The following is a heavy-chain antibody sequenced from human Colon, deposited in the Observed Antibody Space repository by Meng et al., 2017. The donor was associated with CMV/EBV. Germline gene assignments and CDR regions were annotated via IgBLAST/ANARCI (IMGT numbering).Heavy chain of an antibody. CDR1: GGSISSGGYY. CDR2: IYYSGST. CDR3: ARTVQWLAPFYYYMDV. Sequence: QGQLRRSGPGLGKPSQTRSLTCAVSGGSISSGGYYWSWIRQPPGKGLEWIGYIYYSGSTYYNPSLKSRVTISVDTSKNQFSLKLSSVTAADTAVYYCARTVQWLAPFYYYMDVWGKGTLVTVSS. J-gene: IGHJ6*03. V-gene: IGHV4-31*11. D-gene: IGHD3-22*01.